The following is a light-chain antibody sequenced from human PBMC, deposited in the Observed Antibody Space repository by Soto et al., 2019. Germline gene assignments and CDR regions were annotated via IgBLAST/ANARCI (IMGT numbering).Light chain of an antibody. Sequence: QSVLTQPPSVSDAPTQRVTISCSGSSSNVGNNAVSWYQQLPGKSPKLLIYYDDLKPSGVSDRFSGSNSGTSASLAIAGLQSEDEADYYCSAWDDSLNGRVFGGGTKLTVL. CDR3: SAWDDSLNGRV. CDR1: SSNVGNNA. J-gene: IGLJ3*02. CDR2: YDD. V-gene: IGLV1-36*01.